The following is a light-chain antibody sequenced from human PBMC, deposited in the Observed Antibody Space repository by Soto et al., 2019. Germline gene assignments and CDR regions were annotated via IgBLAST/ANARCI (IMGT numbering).Light chain of an antibody. V-gene: IGKV3-15*01. CDR3: QQYNNWPRGT. Sequence: EIVMTQSPVTLSVSPGERATLSCRASHSVSSNLAWYQQKPGQAPRLLIYGASTRATGIPARFSGSVSGTEFTLTISSLQSEDFAVYYCQQYNNWPRGTFGQGTKVDIK. J-gene: IGKJ1*01. CDR2: GAS. CDR1: HSVSSN.